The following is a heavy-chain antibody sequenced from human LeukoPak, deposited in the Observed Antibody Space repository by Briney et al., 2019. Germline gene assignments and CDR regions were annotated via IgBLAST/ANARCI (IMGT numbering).Heavy chain of an antibody. J-gene: IGHJ5*02. CDR2: ISGSGGST. CDR3: ASPFPIVVVPAASYNWFDP. Sequence: GGSLRLSCTASGFTFSAYAMMWVRQAPGKGLEWVSAISGSGGSTYYADSVKGWFTISRDNSKNTLYLQMNSLRAEDTAVYYCASPFPIVVVPAASYNWFDPWGQGTLVTVSS. D-gene: IGHD2-2*01. CDR1: GFTFSAYA. V-gene: IGHV3-23*01.